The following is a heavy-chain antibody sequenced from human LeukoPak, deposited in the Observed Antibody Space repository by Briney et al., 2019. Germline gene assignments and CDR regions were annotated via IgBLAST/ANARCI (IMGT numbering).Heavy chain of an antibody. J-gene: IGHJ6*03. CDR2: IKQDGSEK. CDR1: GFTFSSYW. Sequence: GGSLRLSCAASGFTFSSYWMSWVRQAPGKGLEWVANIKQDGSEKYYVDSVKGRFTISRDNAKNSLYLQMNSLRAEDTAVYYCARDGGSYRSYYYYYYMDVWGNGTTVTVSS. D-gene: IGHD1-26*01. V-gene: IGHV3-7*01. CDR3: ARDGGSYRSYYYYYYMDV.